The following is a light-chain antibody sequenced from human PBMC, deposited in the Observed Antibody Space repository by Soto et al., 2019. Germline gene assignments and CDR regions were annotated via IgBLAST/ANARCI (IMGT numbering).Light chain of an antibody. CDR2: GAS. V-gene: IGKV3-15*01. CDR1: QGIGSN. Sequence: DIVMTQSPATLSVSPGERASLSCRASQGIGSNLAWYQQTAGQAPRLLIYGASTRATGIPASCSGSGSGTDFTLTISSLQSEDVAVYSCQQNTNWPYTFGQGTKLEIK. J-gene: IGKJ2*01. CDR3: QQNTNWPYT.